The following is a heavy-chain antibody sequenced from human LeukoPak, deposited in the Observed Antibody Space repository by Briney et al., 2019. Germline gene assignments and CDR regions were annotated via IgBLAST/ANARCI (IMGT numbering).Heavy chain of an antibody. CDR1: GGSIGSYY. Sequence: SETLSLTCTVSGGSIGSYYWSWIRQPAGKGLEWIGRIYTSGSTNYNPSLKSRVTMSVDTSKNQFSLKLSSVTAADTAVYYCARDSSGYYVNWFDPWGQGTLVTVSS. CDR2: IYTSGST. CDR3: ARDSSGYYVNWFDP. J-gene: IGHJ5*02. V-gene: IGHV4-4*07. D-gene: IGHD3-22*01.